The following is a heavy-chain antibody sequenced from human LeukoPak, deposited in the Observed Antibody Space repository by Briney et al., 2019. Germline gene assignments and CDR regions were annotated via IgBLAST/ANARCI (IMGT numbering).Heavy chain of an antibody. CDR3: ARDAPLGGF. V-gene: IGHV3-30*04. CDR2: ISYDGSNK. CDR1: GFTFSSYA. D-gene: IGHD3-16*01. J-gene: IGHJ4*02. Sequence: GGSLRLSCAASGFTFSSYAMHWVRQAPGKGLKWVAVISYDGSNKYYADSVKGRFTISRDNSKNTLYLQMNSLRAEDTAVYYCARDAPLGGFWGQGTLVTVSS.